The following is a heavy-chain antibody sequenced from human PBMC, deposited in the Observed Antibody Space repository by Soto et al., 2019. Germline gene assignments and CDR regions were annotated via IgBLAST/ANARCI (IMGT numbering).Heavy chain of an antibody. J-gene: IGHJ4*02. CDR2: IKQDGSEK. CDR3: ARDAYYYDSSGYSPVFDY. D-gene: IGHD3-22*01. CDR1: GFTFSSYW. Sequence: PVGSLRLSCAASGFTFSSYWMSWVRQAPGKGLEWVANIKQDGSEKYYVDSVKGRFTISRDNAKNSLYLQMNSLRAEDTAVYYCARDAYYYDSSGYSPVFDYWGQGTLVTVS. V-gene: IGHV3-7*01.